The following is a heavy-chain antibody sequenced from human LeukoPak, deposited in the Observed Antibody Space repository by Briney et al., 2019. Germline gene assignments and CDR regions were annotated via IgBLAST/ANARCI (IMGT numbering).Heavy chain of an antibody. J-gene: IGHJ4*02. CDR1: GFTFSSYW. D-gene: IGHD2-15*01. V-gene: IGHV3-7*01. CDR3: AREGDYYCSGGSCYDY. CDR2: IKQDGSEK. Sequence: GGSLRLSCAASGFTFSSYWMSWVRQAPGKGLKWVANIKQDGSEKYYVDSVKGRFTISRDNAKNSLYLQMNSLRAEDTAVYYCAREGDYYCSGGSCYDYWGQGTLVTVSS.